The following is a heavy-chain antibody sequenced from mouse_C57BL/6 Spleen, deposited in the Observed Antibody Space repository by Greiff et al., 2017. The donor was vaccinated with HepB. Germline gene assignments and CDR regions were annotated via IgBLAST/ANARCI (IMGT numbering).Heavy chain of an antibody. J-gene: IGHJ1*03. D-gene: IGHD1-1*01. CDR1: GYSITSGYY. CDR2: ISYDGSN. Sequence: ESGPGLVKPSQSLSLTCSVTGYSITSGYYWNWIRQFPGNKLEWMGYISYDGSNNYNPSLKNRISITRDTSKNQFFLKLNSVTTEDTATYYCARDYYGSSLDVWGTGTTVTVSS. V-gene: IGHV3-6*01. CDR3: ARDYYGSSLDV.